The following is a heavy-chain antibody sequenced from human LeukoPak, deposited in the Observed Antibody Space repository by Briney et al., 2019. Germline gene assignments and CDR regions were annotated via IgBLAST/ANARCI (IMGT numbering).Heavy chain of an antibody. Sequence: GGSLRLSCAASGFSISGYWMAWVRQASGKGLEWVAHINEDGSEKNYVDPVKGRFTISRDNAKNSVYLQMNSLRAEDTAIYYCVRDDYLGYWGQGTLVTVSS. D-gene: IGHD3-16*01. CDR3: VRDDYLGY. CDR2: INEDGSEK. CDR1: GFSISGYW. V-gene: IGHV3-7*05. J-gene: IGHJ4*02.